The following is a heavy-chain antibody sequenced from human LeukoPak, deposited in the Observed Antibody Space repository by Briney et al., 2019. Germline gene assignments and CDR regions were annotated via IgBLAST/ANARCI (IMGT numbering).Heavy chain of an antibody. CDR1: GGSISSGDYY. CDR3: ASIHVTGRLSIAVAYDS. J-gene: IGHJ4*02. D-gene: IGHD6-19*01. V-gene: IGHV4-30-4*01. Sequence: PSQTLSLTCTVSGGSISSGDYYWSWIRQPPGKGLEWIGYIYYSGSTYYNPSLKSRVTISVDTSKNQFSLKLSSVTAADTAVYYCASIHVTGRLSIAVAYDSWGQGTLVTVSS. CDR2: IYYSGST.